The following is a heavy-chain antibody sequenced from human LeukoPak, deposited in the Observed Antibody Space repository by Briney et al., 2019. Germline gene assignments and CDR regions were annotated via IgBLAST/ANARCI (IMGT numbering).Heavy chain of an antibody. CDR3: AREEVLRGFDI. D-gene: IGHD5/OR15-5a*01. J-gene: IGHJ3*02. Sequence: SETLSLTCTVSGGSISSYYWSWIRQPPGKGLEWIGYIYYSGSTNYNPSPKSRVTISVDTSKNQFSLKLSSVTAADTAVYYCAREEVLRGFDIWGQGTMVTVSS. CDR2: IYYSGST. CDR1: GGSISSYY. V-gene: IGHV4-59*01.